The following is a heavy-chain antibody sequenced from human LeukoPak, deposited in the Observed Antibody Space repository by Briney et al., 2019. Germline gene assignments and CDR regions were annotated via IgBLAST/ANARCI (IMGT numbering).Heavy chain of an antibody. CDR2: IYNSGTKI. CDR3: AKDIVPDSGWDFDY. Sequence: GGSLRLSCAASGFTFSTYSMTWVRQRPGKGLEWVSSIYNSGTKIFYADSVKGRFTISRDNSNNMLYLQMNSLRAEDSAVYYCAKDIVPDSGWDFDYWGRGALVTVSS. V-gene: IGHV3-23*05. J-gene: IGHJ4*02. D-gene: IGHD6-19*01. CDR1: GFTFSTYS.